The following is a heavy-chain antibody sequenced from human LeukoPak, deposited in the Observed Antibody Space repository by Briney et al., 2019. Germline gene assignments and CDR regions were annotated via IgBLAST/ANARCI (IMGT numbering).Heavy chain of an antibody. CDR2: ISAYNGNT. CDR3: ARDYPYYYDSSGYYSTRGDAFDI. D-gene: IGHD3-22*01. J-gene: IGHJ3*02. V-gene: IGHV1-18*01. Sequence: ASVKVSCMASGYTFTSYGISWVRQAPGQGLEWMGWISAYNGNTNYAQKLQGRVTMTTDTSTSTAYMELRSLRSDDTAVYYCARDYPYYYDSSGYYSTRGDAFDIWGQGTMVTVSS. CDR1: GYTFTSYG.